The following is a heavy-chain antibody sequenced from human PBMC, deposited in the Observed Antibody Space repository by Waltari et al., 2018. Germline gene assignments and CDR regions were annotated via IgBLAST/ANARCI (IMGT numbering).Heavy chain of an antibody. J-gene: IGHJ5*02. Sequence: EVQLVQSGAEVKKPGATVKISCKASGYTFTDYYMHWVQQAPGKGLEWVGRDDPEDGETIYAEKFQGRVTIAAEPSTGTAYMGLSSLRSWDTAVYYCATDRTNWGMGWFDPCGQGTLVTVSS. D-gene: IGHD7-27*01. V-gene: IGHV1-69-2*01. CDR3: ATDRTNWGMGWFDP. CDR2: DDPEDGET. CDR1: GYTFTDYY.